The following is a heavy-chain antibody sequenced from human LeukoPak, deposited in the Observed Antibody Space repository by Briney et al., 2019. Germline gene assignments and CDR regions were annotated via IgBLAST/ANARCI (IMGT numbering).Heavy chain of an antibody. CDR2: IYYSGST. CDR1: GGSISSGAYY. J-gene: IGHJ5*02. D-gene: IGHD2/OR15-2a*01. V-gene: IGHV4-31*03. Sequence: SQTLSLTCTVSGGSISSGAYYWNWIRQHPGKGLEWIGNIYYSGSTYYNPSLKSRVTMSVDTSKNQFSLKLSSVTAADTAVYYCAREVIEDWFDPWGQGTLVTVSS. CDR3: AREVIEDWFDP.